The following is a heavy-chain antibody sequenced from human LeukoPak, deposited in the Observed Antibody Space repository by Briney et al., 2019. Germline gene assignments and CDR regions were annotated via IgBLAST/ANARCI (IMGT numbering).Heavy chain of an antibody. CDR3: ARSGYYIYYFDY. J-gene: IGHJ4*02. CDR2: IYSGGST. Sequence: GGPLRLSCAASGFTVSSNYMSWVRQAPGKGLEWVSVIYSGGSTYYADSVKGRFTISRDNSKNTLYLQMNSLRAEDTAVYYCARSGYYIYYFDYWGQGTLVTVSS. CDR1: GFTVSSNY. V-gene: IGHV3-53*01. D-gene: IGHD3-22*01.